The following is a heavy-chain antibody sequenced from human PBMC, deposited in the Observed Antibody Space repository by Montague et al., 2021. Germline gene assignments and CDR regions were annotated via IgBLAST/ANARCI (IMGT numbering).Heavy chain of an antibody. V-gene: IGHV3-74*01. CDR3: ARNLASAAPGAFDI. J-gene: IGHJ3*02. Sequence: SLRLSCAASGFSFSSYWMHWVRQAPGKGLLWVSRITLDGSSTTFADSVKGRFTTSRDNAKATLYLQMNSLRVEDTAVYYCARNLASAAPGAFDIWGQGTMVTVS. CDR1: GFSFSSYW. D-gene: IGHD6-13*01. CDR2: ITLDGSST.